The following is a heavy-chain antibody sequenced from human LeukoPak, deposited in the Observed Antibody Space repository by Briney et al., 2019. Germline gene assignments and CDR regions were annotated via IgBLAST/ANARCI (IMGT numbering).Heavy chain of an antibody. CDR3: ARGRLVGATIDY. Sequence: ASVKVSCKASGYTFTSYGISWVRQAPGQGLEWMGWMNPNSGNTGYAQKFQGRVTMTRNTSISTAYMELSSLRSEDTAVYYCARGRLVGATIDYWGQGTLVTVSS. CDR2: MNPNSGNT. CDR1: GYTFTSYG. J-gene: IGHJ4*02. D-gene: IGHD1-26*01. V-gene: IGHV1-8*02.